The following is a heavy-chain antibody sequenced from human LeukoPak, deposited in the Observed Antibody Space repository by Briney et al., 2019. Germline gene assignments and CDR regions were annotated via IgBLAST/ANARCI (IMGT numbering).Heavy chain of an antibody. Sequence: ASVKVSCKASGGTFSSYAISWVRQAPGQGLEWMGRIIPILGIANYAQKFQGRVTITADKSTSTAYMELSSLRSEDTAVYYCARVGTDYYCYGMDVWGQGTTVTVSS. V-gene: IGHV1-69*04. CDR1: GGTFSSYA. D-gene: IGHD1-1*01. J-gene: IGHJ6*02. CDR3: ARVGTDYYCYGMDV. CDR2: IIPILGIA.